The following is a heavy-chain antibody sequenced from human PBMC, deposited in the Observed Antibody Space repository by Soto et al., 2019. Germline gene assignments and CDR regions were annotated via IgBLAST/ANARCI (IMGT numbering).Heavy chain of an antibody. CDR2: IIPIFGTA. CDR1: GGTFSSYA. J-gene: IGHJ6*02. Sequence: QVQLVQSGAEVKKPGSSVKVSCKASGGTFSSYAISWVRQAPGQGLEWMGGIIPIFGTANYAQKFQGRVTFTENEPTSKASVGMRDRLSEDRAVNTVARAKNSVGVEDAAAGYGKSVGGHGPTVAFS. D-gene: IGHD2-15*01. V-gene: IGHV1-69*01. CDR3: ARAKNSVGVEDAAAGYGKSV.